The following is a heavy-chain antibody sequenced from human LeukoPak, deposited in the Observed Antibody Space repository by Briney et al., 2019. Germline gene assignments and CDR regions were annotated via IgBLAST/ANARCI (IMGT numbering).Heavy chain of an antibody. D-gene: IGHD5-18*01. J-gene: IGHJ4*02. Sequence: SSETLSLTCTVSGGSISSSSYYWGWIRQPPGKGLEWFGGIYYSGSTYYNPSLKIRVTISVDTSKNQFSLKLSSVTAADTAVYYCARGYSYGGVDYWGQGTLVTVSS. V-gene: IGHV4-39*01. CDR1: GGSISSSSYY. CDR2: IYYSGST. CDR3: ARGYSYGGVDY.